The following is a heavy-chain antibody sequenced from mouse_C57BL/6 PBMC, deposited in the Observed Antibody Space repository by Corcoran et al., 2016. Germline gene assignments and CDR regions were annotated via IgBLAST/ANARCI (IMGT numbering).Heavy chain of an antibody. CDR3: ARISAHYYAMDY. V-gene: IGHV1-18*01. Sequence: EVQLQQSGPELVKPGASVKIPCKASGYTFTDYNMDWVKQSHGKSLEWIGDINPNNGGTIYNQKFKGKATLTVDKSSSTAYMELRSLTSEDTAVYYFARISAHYYAMDYWGQGTSVTVSS. J-gene: IGHJ4*01. D-gene: IGHD3-2*02. CDR1: GYTFTDYN. CDR2: INPNNGGT.